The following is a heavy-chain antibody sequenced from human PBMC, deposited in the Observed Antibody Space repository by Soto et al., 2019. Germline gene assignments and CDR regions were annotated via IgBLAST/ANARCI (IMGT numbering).Heavy chain of an antibody. J-gene: IGHJ5*02. CDR2: ISPSGGST. CDR1: GYTFTSYY. Sequence: QVQLVQSGAEVKKPGASVKVSCKASGYTFTSYYMHWVRQAPGQGLEWMGIISPSGGSTTYAQKLQGRVTMTRDTSTSTVYMELSSLRSDDTAVYYCARDHGVYYGSGSSWFDPWGQGTLVTVSS. D-gene: IGHD3-10*01. CDR3: ARDHGVYYGSGSSWFDP. V-gene: IGHV1-46*04.